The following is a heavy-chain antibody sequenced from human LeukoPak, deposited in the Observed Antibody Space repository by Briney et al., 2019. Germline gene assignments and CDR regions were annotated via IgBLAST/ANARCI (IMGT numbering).Heavy chain of an antibody. D-gene: IGHD3-16*01. CDR3: VRDLILVWTPGDDFDH. Sequence: GGSLRLSCVSSGFTFSNYWMHWVRQAPGKGLEWVSRINERATIISYADSVKGRFTISRENARNTLYLQMNSLTAEDTAVYYCVRDLILVWTPGDDFDHWGQGTLVTVSS. J-gene: IGHJ4*02. CDR1: GFTFSNYW. V-gene: IGHV3-74*01. CDR2: INERATII.